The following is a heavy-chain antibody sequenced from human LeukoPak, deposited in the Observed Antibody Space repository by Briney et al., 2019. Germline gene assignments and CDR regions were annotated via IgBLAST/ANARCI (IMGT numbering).Heavy chain of an antibody. V-gene: IGHV1-24*01. CDR3: ATATYYYDSSGYPY. CDR1: GYTLTELS. J-gene: IGHJ4*02. D-gene: IGHD3-22*01. Sequence: ASVKVSCKVSGYTLTELSMHWVRQAPGKGLEWMGGFDPEDGETIYAQKFQGRVTMTEDTSTDTAYMELSSLRSEDTAVYYCATATYYYDSSGYPYRGQGTLVTVSS. CDR2: FDPEDGET.